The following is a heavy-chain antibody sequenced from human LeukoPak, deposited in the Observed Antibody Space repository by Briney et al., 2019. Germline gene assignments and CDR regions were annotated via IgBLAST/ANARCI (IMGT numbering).Heavy chain of an antibody. CDR1: GGSISSSSYY. CDR3: ARSLYYYDSSGYYY. Sequence: PSETLSLTCTVSGGSISSSSYYWGWIRQPPGKGLEWIGSIYYSGSTYYNPSLKSRVTISVDTSKNQFSLKLSSVTAADTAVYYCARSLYYYDSSGYYYWGQGTLVTVSS. CDR2: IYYSGST. V-gene: IGHV4-39*07. J-gene: IGHJ4*02. D-gene: IGHD3-22*01.